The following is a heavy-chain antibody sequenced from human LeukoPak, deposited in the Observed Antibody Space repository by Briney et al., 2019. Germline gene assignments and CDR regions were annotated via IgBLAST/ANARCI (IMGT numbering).Heavy chain of an antibody. CDR2: IYYSGST. CDR3: ARAYDFWSGPHRYYYYGMDV. J-gene: IGHJ6*02. Sequence: SETLSLTCTVSGGSISSYYWSWIRQPPGKGLEWIGYIYYSGSTNYNPSLKSRVTISVGTSKNQFSLKLSSVTAADTAVYYCARAYDFWSGPHRYYYYGMDVWGQGTTVTVSS. V-gene: IGHV4-59*08. D-gene: IGHD3-3*01. CDR1: GGSISSYY.